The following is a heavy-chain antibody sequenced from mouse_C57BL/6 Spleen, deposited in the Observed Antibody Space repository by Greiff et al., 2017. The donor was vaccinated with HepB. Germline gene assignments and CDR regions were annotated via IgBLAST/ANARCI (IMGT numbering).Heavy chain of an antibody. CDR2: ISDGGSYT. V-gene: IGHV5-4*03. J-gene: IGHJ2*01. CDR1: GFTFSSYA. Sequence: DVKLVESGGGLVKPGGSLKLSCAASGFTFSSYAMSWVRQTPEKRLEWVATISDGGSYTYYPDNVKGRFTISRDNAKNNLYLQMSHLKSEDTAMYYCAAGDGYFDYWGQGTTLTVSS. D-gene: IGHD2-3*01. CDR3: AAGDGYFDY.